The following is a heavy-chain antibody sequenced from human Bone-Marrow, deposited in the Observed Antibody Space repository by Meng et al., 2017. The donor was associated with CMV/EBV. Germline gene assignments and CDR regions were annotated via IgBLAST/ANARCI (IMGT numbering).Heavy chain of an antibody. J-gene: IGHJ6*01. V-gene: IGHV3-30*04. CDR2: ISYDGSNK. D-gene: IGHD3-10*01. Sequence: GESLKISCAASGFTFSSYAMHWVRQAPGKGLEWVAVISYDGSNKYYADSVKGRFTISRDNAKNSLYLQMNSLRAEDTAVYYCARVEGRGMDVWGQGTTVTGSS. CDR3: ARVEGRGMDV. CDR1: GFTFSSYA.